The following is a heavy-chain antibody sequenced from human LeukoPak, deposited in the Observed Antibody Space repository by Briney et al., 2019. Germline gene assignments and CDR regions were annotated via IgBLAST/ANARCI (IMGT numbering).Heavy chain of an antibody. Sequence: GGSWRISCAASGFTCSSYSMNLVREAPGKRLEWVSSISSSSSYIYYADSVKGRFTISRDNAKNSLYLQMNSLRAEDTAVYYCARESEDWNYDYWGQGTLVTVSS. CDR3: ARESEDWNYDY. CDR1: GFTCSSYS. V-gene: IGHV3-21*01. J-gene: IGHJ4*02. D-gene: IGHD1-7*01. CDR2: ISSSSSYI.